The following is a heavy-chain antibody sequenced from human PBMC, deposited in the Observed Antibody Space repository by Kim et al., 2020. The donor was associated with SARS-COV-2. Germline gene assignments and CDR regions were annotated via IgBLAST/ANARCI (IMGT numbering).Heavy chain of an antibody. CDR3: ARSMYSSSWPSLGY. Sequence: KFQGRVTMTRNNSTSTAYLELSSLRSEDTAVYYCARSMYSSSWPSLGYWGQGTLVTVSS. D-gene: IGHD6-13*01. J-gene: IGHJ4*02. V-gene: IGHV1-8*01.